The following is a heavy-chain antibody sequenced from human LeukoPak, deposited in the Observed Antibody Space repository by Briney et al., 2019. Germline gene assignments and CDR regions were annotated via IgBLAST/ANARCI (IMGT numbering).Heavy chain of an antibody. CDR1: GGTFSSYA. CDR3: ARDSSGWYDAWFDP. CDR2: IIPILGIA. V-gene: IGHV1-69*04. J-gene: IGHJ5*02. D-gene: IGHD6-19*01. Sequence: SVKVSCKASGGTFSSYAISWVRQAPGQGLEWMGRIIPILGIANYAQKFQGRVTITTDKSTSTAYMELSSLRSEDTAVYYCARDSSGWYDAWFDPWCQGTLVTVSS.